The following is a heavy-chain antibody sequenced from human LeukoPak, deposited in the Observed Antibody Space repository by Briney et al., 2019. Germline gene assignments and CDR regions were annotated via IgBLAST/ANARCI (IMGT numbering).Heavy chain of an antibody. CDR1: GGSISSYY. Sequence: SETLSLTCTVSGGSISSYYWSWIRQPPGKGLEWIGYIYYSGSTNYNPSLKSRVTISVDTSKNQFSLKLSSVTAADTAVYYCARDYGRASNGGWFDPWGQGTLVTVSS. CDR3: ARDYGRASNGGWFDP. CDR2: IYYSGST. D-gene: IGHD1-26*01. J-gene: IGHJ5*02. V-gene: IGHV4-59*01.